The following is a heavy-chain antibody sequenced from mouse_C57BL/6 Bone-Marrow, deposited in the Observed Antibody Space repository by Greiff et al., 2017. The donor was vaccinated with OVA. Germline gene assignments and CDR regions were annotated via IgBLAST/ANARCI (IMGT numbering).Heavy chain of an antibody. D-gene: IGHD1-1*01. V-gene: IGHV1-19*01. Sequence: EVQLQQSGPVLVKPGASVKMSCKASGYTFTDYYMNWVKQSHGKSLEWIGVINPYNGGTSYNQKFKGKATLTVDKSSSTAYMELNSLTSEDSAVYYCARQAPHYYGSSYYWYFDVWGTGTTVTVSS. CDR1: GYTFTDYY. CDR2: INPYNGGT. J-gene: IGHJ1*03. CDR3: ARQAPHYYGSSYYWYFDV.